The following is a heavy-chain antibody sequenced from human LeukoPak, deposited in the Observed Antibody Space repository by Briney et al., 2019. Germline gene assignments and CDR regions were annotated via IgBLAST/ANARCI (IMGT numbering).Heavy chain of an antibody. J-gene: IGHJ4*02. CDR3: ARRAAGYDILAGSDY. D-gene: IGHD3-9*01. V-gene: IGHV5-51*01. CDR1: GYSFTSYW. Sequence: GESLKISCKGSGYSFTSYWIGWVRQMPGKGLEWMGIIYLGDSDTRYSPSFQGQVTMSAAKSMSTAYLEWGSLKASAAATYYCARRAAGYDILAGSDYWGQGTLVTVSS. CDR2: IYLGDSDT.